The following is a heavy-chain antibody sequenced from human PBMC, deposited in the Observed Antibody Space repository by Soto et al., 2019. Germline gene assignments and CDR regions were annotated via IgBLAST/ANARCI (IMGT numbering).Heavy chain of an antibody. CDR2: ISWSSVNM. CDR3: VKGLNIDYNSGWLYFDY. CDR1: GFKFDDYA. J-gene: IGHJ4*02. D-gene: IGHD6-19*01. Sequence: EVQLVESGGGLVQPGRSLRLSCAASGFKFDDYAMYWVRQTPGRGLEWVSGISWSSVNMDYRDSVKGRFTISRDNAKNSLYLQMNSLRVKDTALYYCVKGLNIDYNSGWLYFDYWGQGTVVTVSS. V-gene: IGHV3-9*01.